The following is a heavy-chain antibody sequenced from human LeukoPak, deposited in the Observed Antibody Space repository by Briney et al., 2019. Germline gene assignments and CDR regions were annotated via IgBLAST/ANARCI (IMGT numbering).Heavy chain of an antibody. D-gene: IGHD6-19*01. J-gene: IGHJ4*02. CDR3: ARYGVAGGFDY. CDR2: IHFSGRT. CDR1: GGSIGSYY. Sequence: PSETLSLTSTVSGGSIGSYYWNWIRQAPRKGLEWIGHIHFSGRTNHTSSLQSRVTIAVDTSKNQYSLKLSSVTAADTAVYYCARYGVAGGFDYWGQGTVVTVSS. V-gene: IGHV4-59*01.